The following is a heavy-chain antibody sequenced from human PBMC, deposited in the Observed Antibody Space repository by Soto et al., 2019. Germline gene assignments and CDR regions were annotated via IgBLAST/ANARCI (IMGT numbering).Heavy chain of an antibody. CDR2: ISGSAGST. D-gene: IGHD3-10*02. V-gene: IGHV3-23*01. CDR1: GFTFSSYA. J-gene: IGHJ6*02. CDR3: ASNMVFGEYGLDV. Sequence: LPGGSLRLSCAASGFTFSSYAMSWVRQAPGKGLEWVSAISGSAGSTYYADPVKGRFTISRDNSKNTLYLQMNSLRAEDTAVYYCASNMVFGEYGLDVWGQGTTVTVSS.